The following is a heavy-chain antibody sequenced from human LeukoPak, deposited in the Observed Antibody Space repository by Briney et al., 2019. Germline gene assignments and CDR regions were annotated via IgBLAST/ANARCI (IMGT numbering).Heavy chain of an antibody. CDR2: ISGSGGST. V-gene: IGHV3-23*01. J-gene: IGHJ4*02. CDR1: GFTFSSYA. CDR3: ARGHRRVPAAPRYDY. D-gene: IGHD2-2*01. Sequence: GGSLRLSCAASGFTFSSYAMSWVRQAPGKGLEWVSAISGSGGSTYYADSVKGRFTISRDNAKNSLYLQMNSLRAEDTAVYYCARGHRRVPAAPRYDYWGQGTLVTVSS.